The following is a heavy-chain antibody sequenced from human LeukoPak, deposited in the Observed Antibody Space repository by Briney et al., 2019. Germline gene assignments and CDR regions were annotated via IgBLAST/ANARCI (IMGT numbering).Heavy chain of an antibody. CDR2: IKAKIHGETI. Sequence: PGGSLRLSCAASGITLSDFWFSWVCQAPGKGLEWVARIKAKIHGETIDYAAPARGRFIISRDDSRNTVYLQMNSLKFEDTAMYYCTRRSTIWGRGIRVTVSS. J-gene: IGHJ4*02. D-gene: IGHD5-24*01. CDR1: GITLSDFW. V-gene: IGHV3-15*01. CDR3: TRRSTI.